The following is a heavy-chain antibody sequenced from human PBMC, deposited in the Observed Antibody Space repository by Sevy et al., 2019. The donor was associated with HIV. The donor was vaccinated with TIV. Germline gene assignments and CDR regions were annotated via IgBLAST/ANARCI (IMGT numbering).Heavy chain of an antibody. V-gene: IGHV3-21*01. CDR1: GFTFSSYS. CDR2: ISSSSNYI. J-gene: IGHJ3*02. CDR3: ARDQREGDCSGGSCYSDAFHI. Sequence: GGSLRLSCAASGFTFSSYSMNWVRQAPGKGLEWVSSISSSSNYIYYADSVKGRFTISRDNAKNSLYLQMNSLRAEDTAVYYCARDQREGDCSGGSCYSDAFHIWGQGTMVTVSS. D-gene: IGHD2-15*01.